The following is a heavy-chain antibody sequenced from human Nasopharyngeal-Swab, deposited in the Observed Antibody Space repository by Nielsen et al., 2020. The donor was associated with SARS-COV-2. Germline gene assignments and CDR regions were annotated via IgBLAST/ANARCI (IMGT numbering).Heavy chain of an antibody. J-gene: IGHJ4*02. CDR2: ISSSGSPI. V-gene: IGHV3-11*04. CDR1: GFTFSDYY. D-gene: IGHD6-13*01. CDR3: ARVGLIVAAGTVDY. Sequence: GESLKISCAASGFTFSDYYMSWIRQAPGKGLEWVSYISSSGSPISYADSVKGRFTISRDSAKRSLYLQMNSLRAEDTAMYYCARVGLIVAAGTVDYWGQGTLVTVSS.